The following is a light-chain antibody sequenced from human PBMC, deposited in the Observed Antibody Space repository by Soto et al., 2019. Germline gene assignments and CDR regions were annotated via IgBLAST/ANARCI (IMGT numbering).Light chain of an antibody. CDR3: SSYAGSNNPVI. Sequence: QSALTQPPSAPGSPGQSVTIPCTGTSSDVGGYNYVSWYQQHPGKAPKFLIFEVSRRPSGVPDRFSGSKSGNTASLTVSGLQADDEADYYCSSYAGSNNPVIFGGGTKLTVL. J-gene: IGLJ2*01. CDR2: EVS. V-gene: IGLV2-8*01. CDR1: SSDVGGYNY.